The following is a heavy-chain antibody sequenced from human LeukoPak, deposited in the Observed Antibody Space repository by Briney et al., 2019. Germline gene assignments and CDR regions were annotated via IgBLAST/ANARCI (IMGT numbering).Heavy chain of an antibody. D-gene: IGHD6-13*01. J-gene: IGHJ3*02. CDR2: ISWNSGSK. Sequence: GGSLRLSCAASGFTFDDYAMHWVRQAPGKGLEWVSGISWNSGSKGYADSVKGRFTISRDNAKNSLYLQMNSLRAEDTALYYCAKDISAAAVAFDIWGQGTMVTVSS. CDR1: GFTFDDYA. CDR3: AKDISAAAVAFDI. V-gene: IGHV3-9*01.